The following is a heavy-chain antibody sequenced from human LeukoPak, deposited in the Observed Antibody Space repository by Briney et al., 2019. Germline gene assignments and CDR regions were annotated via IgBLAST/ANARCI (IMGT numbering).Heavy chain of an antibody. Sequence: GGSLRLPCAASGFTFSSYAMSWVRQAPGKGLEWVSAISGSGGSTYYADSVKGRFTISRDNSKNTLYLQMNSLRAEDTAVYYCAKRGQQWLVTYYYGMDVWGQGTTVTVSS. CDR2: ISGSGGST. CDR3: AKRGQQWLVTYYYGMDV. CDR1: GFTFSSYA. V-gene: IGHV3-23*01. J-gene: IGHJ6*02. D-gene: IGHD6-19*01.